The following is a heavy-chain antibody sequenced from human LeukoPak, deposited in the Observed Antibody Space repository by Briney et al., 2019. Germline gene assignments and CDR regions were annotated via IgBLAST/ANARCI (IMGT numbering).Heavy chain of an antibody. V-gene: IGHV4-39*07. D-gene: IGHD6-13*01. Sequence: SETLSLTCTVSGGSISSSSYYWGWIRQPPGKGLEWIGSIYYSGSTYYNPSLKSRVTISVDTSKNQFSLKLSSVTAADTAVYYCAREVVAAAGTVDYWGQGTLVTVSS. CDR1: GGSISSSSYY. CDR2: IYYSGST. CDR3: AREVVAAAGTVDY. J-gene: IGHJ4*02.